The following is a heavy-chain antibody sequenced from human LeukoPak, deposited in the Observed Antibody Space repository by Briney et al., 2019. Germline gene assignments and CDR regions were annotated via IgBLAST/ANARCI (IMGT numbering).Heavy chain of an antibody. V-gene: IGHV3-20*01. CDR2: INWNGGST. CDR3: ARVIAAALGAFDI. J-gene: IGHJ3*02. CDR1: GFTFDDYG. D-gene: IGHD6-13*01. Sequence: PGGSLRLSCAASGFTFDDYGMSWVRQAPGKGLEWVSGINWNGGSTGYADSVKGRFTISRDNAKNSLYPQMNSLRAEDTALYHCARVIAAALGAFDIWGQGTMVTVSS.